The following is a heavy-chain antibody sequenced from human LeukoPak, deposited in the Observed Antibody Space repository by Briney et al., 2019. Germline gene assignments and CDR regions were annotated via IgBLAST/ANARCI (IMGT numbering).Heavy chain of an antibody. CDR3: TRGLGEHGGVSDR. CDR1: GFTFNHHW. Sequence: YPGGSLRLSCAASGFTFNHHWMSWVRQAPGKGLEWVANIKHDGSEQIYVDSVKGRFTISRDNAKDSVYLQMNSLRAEDTAVYYCTRGLGEHGGVSDRWGQGTLVIVS. V-gene: IGHV3-7*01. D-gene: IGHD3-16*01. CDR2: IKHDGSEQ. J-gene: IGHJ5*02.